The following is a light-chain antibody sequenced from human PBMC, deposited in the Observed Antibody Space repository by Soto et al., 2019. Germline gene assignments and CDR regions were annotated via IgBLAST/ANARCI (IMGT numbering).Light chain of an antibody. Sequence: EIVLTQSPATLSLSPGERATLSCRASQSVSSYLAWYQQKPGQAHRLLIYDASNRATGIPARFSGSGSGTDFTLTISSLEPEDFAVYNCKQRSKWPPGVTFGPGTKVDIK. CDR3: KQRSKWPPGVT. J-gene: IGKJ3*01. CDR2: DAS. V-gene: IGKV3-11*01. CDR1: QSVSSY.